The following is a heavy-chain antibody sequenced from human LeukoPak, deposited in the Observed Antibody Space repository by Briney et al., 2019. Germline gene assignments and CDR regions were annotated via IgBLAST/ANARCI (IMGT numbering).Heavy chain of an antibody. Sequence: GGSLRLSCAASGFTFSTYAMSWVRQAPGKGLEWVSAISGSGGSTYYADSVKGRFTISRDNSKNTLYLQMNSLRAEDTAVYYCAKDLPALNYYYYMDVWGKGTTVTVSS. J-gene: IGHJ6*03. CDR2: ISGSGGST. CDR1: GFTFSTYA. V-gene: IGHV3-23*01. CDR3: AKDLPALNYYYYMDV.